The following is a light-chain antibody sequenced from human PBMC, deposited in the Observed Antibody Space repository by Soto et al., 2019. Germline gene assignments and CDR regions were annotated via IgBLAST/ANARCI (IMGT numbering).Light chain of an antibody. J-gene: IGKJ1*01. CDR2: GAS. CDR3: QQYNNWPPRT. CDR1: QSVSSN. V-gene: IGKV3-15*01. Sequence: EIVMTQSPATLSVSPGQRATLSCRASQSVSSNLAWYQQKPGQVPRLLIYGASTRATGIPARFSGSGSGTEFTLPINSLQYEDFAVYYCQQYNNWPPRTFGQGTKVEIK.